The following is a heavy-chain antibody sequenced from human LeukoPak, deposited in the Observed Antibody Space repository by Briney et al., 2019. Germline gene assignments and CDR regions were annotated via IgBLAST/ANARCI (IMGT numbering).Heavy chain of an antibody. J-gene: IGHJ4*02. V-gene: IGHV3-30*04. CDR3: AGDVGYCSSTSCYNLDY. Sequence: GGSLRLSCAASGFTFSSFAMHWVRQAPGKGLEWVAVISYDGSNKYYADSVKGRFTISRDNSKNTLFVQTNSLRAEDTAVYYCAGDVGYCSSTSCYNLDYWGQGTLVTVSS. D-gene: IGHD2-2*02. CDR1: GFTFSSFA. CDR2: ISYDGSNK.